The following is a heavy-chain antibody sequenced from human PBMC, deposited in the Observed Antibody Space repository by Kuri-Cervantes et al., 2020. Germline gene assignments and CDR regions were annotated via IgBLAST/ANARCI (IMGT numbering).Heavy chain of an antibody. J-gene: IGHJ4*02. CDR1: GFTFSNYA. V-gene: IGHV3-9*01. D-gene: IGHD6-19*01. Sequence: GGSLRLSCAASGFTFSNYAMSWVRQAPGKGLEWVSGISWNSGSIGYADSVKGRFTISRDNAKNSLYLQMNSLRAEDTALYYCAKGSGWYTQGYFDYWGQGILVTVSS. CDR2: ISWNSGSI. CDR3: AKGSGWYTQGYFDY.